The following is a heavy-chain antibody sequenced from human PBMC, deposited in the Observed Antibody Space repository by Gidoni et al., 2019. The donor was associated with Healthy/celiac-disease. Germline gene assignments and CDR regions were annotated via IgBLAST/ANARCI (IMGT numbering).Heavy chain of an antibody. CDR1: GFTFSRCG. J-gene: IGHJ6*02. CDR2: ISYDGSNK. CDR3: AKDGRVTLYYYYYGMDV. V-gene: IGHV3-30*18. D-gene: IGHD2-21*02. Sequence: QAQLVASGGGVVAPGRSLRLTCAASGFTFSRCGMHWVRQAPGKGLEWVAVISYDGSNKYYADSVKGRFTISRDNSKNTLYLQMNSLRAEDTAVYYCAKDGRVTLYYYYYGMDVWGQGTTVTVSS.